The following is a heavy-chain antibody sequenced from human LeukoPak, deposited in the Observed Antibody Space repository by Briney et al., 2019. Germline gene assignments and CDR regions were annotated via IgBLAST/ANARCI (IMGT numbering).Heavy chain of an antibody. D-gene: IGHD1-26*01. CDR3: ARTSASGGTYFDD. CDR2: IYFSGST. J-gene: IGHJ4*02. CDR1: GGSLNPYY. V-gene: IGHV4-4*07. Sequence: SETLSLTCTVSGGSLNPYYWSWIRQPAGKGLEWIGRIYFSGSTHYIPSLQSRVTMSVDRSKNQFSLKLSSVTAADTAVYYCARTSASGGTYFDDWGQGTTVTVSS.